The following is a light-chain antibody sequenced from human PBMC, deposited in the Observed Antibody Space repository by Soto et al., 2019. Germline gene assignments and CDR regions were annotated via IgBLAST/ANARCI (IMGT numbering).Light chain of an antibody. CDR3: SSYTSSSTWV. CDR1: SSYVGTFNY. Sequence: QSALTQPASVSGSPGQSITISCTATSSYVGTFNYVSWYQQHPGKAPKLMIYEVSNRPSGVSNRFSGSKSGNTASLTISGLQAEDEADYYCSSYTSSSTWVFGGGTQLTVL. J-gene: IGLJ3*02. V-gene: IGLV2-14*01. CDR2: EVS.